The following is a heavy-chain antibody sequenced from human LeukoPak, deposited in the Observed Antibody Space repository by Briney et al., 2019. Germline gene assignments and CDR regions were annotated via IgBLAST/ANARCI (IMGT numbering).Heavy chain of an antibody. D-gene: IGHD3/OR15-3a*01. V-gene: IGHV3-23*01. CDR1: GFSFGTFG. CDR2: ITGSSTWT. CDR3: ARELASLGTGYFDL. J-gene: IGHJ2*01. Sequence: LGGSLRLSWEASGFSFGTFGMTWVRQAPGKGLEWVSGITGSSTWTYYADSVRGRFTISRDNSKNSLHLQMNNLTADDTAIYYCARELASLGTGYFDLWGRGTLVTVAS.